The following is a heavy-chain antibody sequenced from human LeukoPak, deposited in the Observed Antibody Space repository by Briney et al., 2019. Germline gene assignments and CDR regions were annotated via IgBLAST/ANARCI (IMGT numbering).Heavy chain of an antibody. D-gene: IGHD6-13*01. V-gene: IGHV4-59*01. CDR2: IYYSGST. CDR1: GGSISSYY. J-gene: IGHJ4*02. CDR3: ARDRPGDSSLDY. Sequence: SETLSLTCTVSGGSISSYYWSWIRQPPGKGLEWIGYIYYSGSTNYNPSLKSRVTISVDTPKNQFSLKLTSVTPADTAVYYCARDRPGDSSLDYWGQGTLVTVSS.